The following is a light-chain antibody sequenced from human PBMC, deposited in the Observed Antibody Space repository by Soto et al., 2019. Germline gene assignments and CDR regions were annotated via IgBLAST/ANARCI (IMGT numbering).Light chain of an antibody. V-gene: IGKV1-5*01. Sequence: DIQMTQSPSTLSASVGDRVTITCRASQSISSWLAWYQQKPGKAPKLLIYDASSLESGVPSRFTGSGSGPEFTLTFRSLQPDDFATYYCQQYNSYSQTFGQGTKLEIK. CDR2: DAS. CDR1: QSISSW. J-gene: IGKJ2*01. CDR3: QQYNSYSQT.